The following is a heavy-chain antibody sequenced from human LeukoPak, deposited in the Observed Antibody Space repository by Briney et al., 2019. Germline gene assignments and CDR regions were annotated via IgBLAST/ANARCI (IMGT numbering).Heavy chain of an antibody. CDR3: ARDLSGGAWYFDL. CDR1: GGSISSYY. V-gene: IGHV4-59*01. J-gene: IGHJ2*01. D-gene: IGHD2-15*01. Sequence: SETLSLTCTVSGGSISSYYWSWIRQPPGKGLEWSGYIYYSGSTNYNPSLKSRVTISVDTSKNQFSLKLSSVTAADTAVYYCARDLSGGAWYFDLWGRGTLVTVSS. CDR2: IYYSGST.